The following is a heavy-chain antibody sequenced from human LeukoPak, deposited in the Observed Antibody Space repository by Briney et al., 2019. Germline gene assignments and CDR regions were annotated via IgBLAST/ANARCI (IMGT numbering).Heavy chain of an antibody. V-gene: IGHV1-46*01. Sequence: ASVKVSFKASGGTFSSYAISWVRQAPGQGLEWMGIINPSGGSTSYAQKFQGRVTMTRDTSTSTVYMELSSLRSEDTAVYYCARDIEFRGPWSSRDGYNFGYWGQGTLVTVSS. D-gene: IGHD5-24*01. CDR1: GGTFSSYA. CDR2: INPSGGST. CDR3: ARDIEFRGPWSSRDGYNFGY. J-gene: IGHJ4*02.